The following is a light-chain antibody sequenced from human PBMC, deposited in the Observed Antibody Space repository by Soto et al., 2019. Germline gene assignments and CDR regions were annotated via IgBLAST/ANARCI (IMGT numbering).Light chain of an antibody. Sequence: EIALAQSPGTLALSPGDRGTLACRTSQSVSDNYLAWYQQRPGQAPRLLIYGASSRASGIPDRFSGSGSGTDFTLTISSLQSEDLAVYYCQQHNNWPPITFGQGTKVDIK. CDR1: QSVSDNY. CDR3: QQHNNWPPIT. CDR2: GAS. V-gene: IGKV3-20*01. J-gene: IGKJ1*01.